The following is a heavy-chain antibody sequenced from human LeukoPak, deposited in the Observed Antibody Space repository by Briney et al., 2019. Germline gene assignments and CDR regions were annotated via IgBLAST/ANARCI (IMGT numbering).Heavy chain of an antibody. Sequence: SETLSLTCTVSGGPISSSSYYWGWIRQPPGKGLEWIGTIYYSGNTYYNPSLKSRVSISVDTSKKQFSLKLSSVTAADTAVYYCARQAVADNGFDYWGQGTLVTVSS. D-gene: IGHD6-19*01. J-gene: IGHJ4*02. CDR3: ARQAVADNGFDY. V-gene: IGHV4-39*01. CDR1: GGPISSSSYY. CDR2: IYYSGNT.